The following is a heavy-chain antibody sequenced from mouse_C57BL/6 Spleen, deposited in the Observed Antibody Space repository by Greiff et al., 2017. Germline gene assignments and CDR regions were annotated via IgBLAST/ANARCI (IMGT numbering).Heavy chain of an antibody. J-gene: IGHJ4*01. CDR3: ARSGDYYYGSSSYHAMDY. D-gene: IGHD1-1*01. Sequence: VQGVESGAELARPGASVKMSCKASGYTFTSYTMHWVTQRPGQGLEWIGDFNPISGYTKYNQKFKDKATLTVDKSSSTAYMQLSSLTSEDSAVYYCARSGDYYYGSSSYHAMDYWGQGTSVTVSS. CDR2: FNPISGYT. V-gene: IGHV1-4*01. CDR1: GYTFTSYT.